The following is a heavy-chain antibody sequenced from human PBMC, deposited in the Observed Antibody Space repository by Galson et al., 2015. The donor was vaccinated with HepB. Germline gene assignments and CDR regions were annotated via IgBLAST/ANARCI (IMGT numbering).Heavy chain of an antibody. Sequence: SLRLSCAASGFTVSNYYMSWVRQAPGKGLEWVSVIYSGGRTYYADSVKGRFTISRDDSKNTLYLQMNSLRAEDTAVYYCARFRRGWLVNDAFDIWGQGTMVTGSS. J-gene: IGHJ3*02. CDR1: GFTVSNYY. CDR2: IYSGGRT. CDR3: ARFRRGWLVNDAFDI. V-gene: IGHV3-53*01. D-gene: IGHD6-19*01.